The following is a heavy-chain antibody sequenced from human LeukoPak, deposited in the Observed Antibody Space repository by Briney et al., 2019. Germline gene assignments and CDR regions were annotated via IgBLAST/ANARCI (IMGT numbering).Heavy chain of an antibody. V-gene: IGHV3-48*02. CDR3: AREPYGSGSYQFDY. Sequence: GGSLRLSCAASGFTFSSHSMSWVRQAPGKGLEWVSYISGESSTIYYADSVKGRFTISRDNAKNSLYLQMNSLRDEDTAVYYCAREPYGSGSYQFDYWGQGTLVTVSS. J-gene: IGHJ4*02. D-gene: IGHD3-10*01. CDR2: ISGESSTI. CDR1: GFTFSSHS.